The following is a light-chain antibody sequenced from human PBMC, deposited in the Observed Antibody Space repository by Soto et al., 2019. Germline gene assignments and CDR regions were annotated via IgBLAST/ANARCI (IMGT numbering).Light chain of an antibody. CDR1: QSVSSN. J-gene: IGKJ1*01. CDR2: GAS. V-gene: IGKV3-15*01. Sequence: EIVMTQSPGTLSVSPEERATLSCRASQSVSSNLAWYQQKPGQAPRLLIYGASTRATGIPARFSGSGSGTEFTLTISSLQSEDFAVYYCQQYNNWWTVGQGTKVEIK. CDR3: QQYNNWWT.